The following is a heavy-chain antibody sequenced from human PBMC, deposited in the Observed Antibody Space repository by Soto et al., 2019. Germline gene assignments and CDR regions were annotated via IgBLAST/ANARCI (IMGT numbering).Heavy chain of an antibody. J-gene: IGHJ6*03. CDR2: ISAYNGNT. V-gene: IGHV1-18*01. Sequence: ASVKVSCKASGYTFTSYGISWVRQAPGQGLEWMGWISAYNGNTNYAQKLQGRVTMTTDTSTSTAYIELRSLRSDDTAVYYCARVGLLTGYYLYYMDVWGKGTSVTVSS. D-gene: IGHD3-9*01. CDR1: GYTFTSYG. CDR3: ARVGLLTGYYLYYMDV.